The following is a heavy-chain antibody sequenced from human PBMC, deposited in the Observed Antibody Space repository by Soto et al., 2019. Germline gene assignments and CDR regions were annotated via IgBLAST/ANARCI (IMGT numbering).Heavy chain of an antibody. CDR3: ARRHYSGSGFNAY. J-gene: IGHJ4*02. CDR1: GYSFTSYW. CDR2: IHPSDSNV. D-gene: IGHD3-10*01. V-gene: IGHV5-51*01. Sequence: GESLKISCKGSGYSFTSYWISWVRQVPGKGLEWIGIIHPSDSNVQYSPSFQGQVTISIDKSVTTAYLQWSSLKASDSAMYYLARRHYSGSGFNAYWGQGTLATVSP.